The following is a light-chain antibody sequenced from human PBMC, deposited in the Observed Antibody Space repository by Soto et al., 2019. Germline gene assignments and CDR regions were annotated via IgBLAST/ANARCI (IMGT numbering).Light chain of an antibody. CDR3: SSYRTSNTRQIV. CDR2: DVS. V-gene: IGLV2-14*03. CDR1: SSDVGGYNY. J-gene: IGLJ1*01. Sequence: QSVLTQPAYVSGAPGQSLTISCTGTSSDVGGYNYVSWYQHHPGKAPKLMIYDVSNRPSGVSNRFSGSRSGNTASLSISGLHPEDEADYYCSSYRTSNTRQIVCGTGTKVTVL.